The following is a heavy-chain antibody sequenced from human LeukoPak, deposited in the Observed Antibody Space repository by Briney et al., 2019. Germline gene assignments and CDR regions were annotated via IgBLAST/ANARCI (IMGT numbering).Heavy chain of an antibody. D-gene: IGHD4-17*01. CDR2: MYNNGST. J-gene: IGHJ4*02. V-gene: IGHV4-59*01. CDR3: ARGIESYGDYGY. CDR1: GGSISGAY. Sequence: PSETLSLTCTVSGGSISGAYWSWLRQPPAKGLEWIAYMYNNGSTNYNPSLKSRVTISIDTSKNQFSLKLSSLTAADTAIYYCARGIESYGDYGYWGQGILVTVSS.